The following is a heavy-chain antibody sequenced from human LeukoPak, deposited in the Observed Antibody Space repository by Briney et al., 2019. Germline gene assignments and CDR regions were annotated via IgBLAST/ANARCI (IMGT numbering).Heavy chain of an antibody. CDR1: GFTFSSYS. CDR2: ISSSSSYI. J-gene: IGHJ3*01. CDR3: AKDRNKISFDF. D-gene: IGHD1/OR15-1a*01. Sequence: GGSLRLSCAASGFTFSSYSMNWVRQAPGKGLEWVSSISSSSSYIYYADSVKGRFTISRDNAKNSLYLQMNSLRVEDTALYYCAKDRNKISFDFWGQGTMVTVSS. V-gene: IGHV3-21*04.